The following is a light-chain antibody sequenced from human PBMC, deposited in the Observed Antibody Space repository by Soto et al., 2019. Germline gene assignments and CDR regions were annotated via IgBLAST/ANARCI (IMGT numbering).Light chain of an antibody. Sequence: QSVLTQPASVSGSPGQSITISCTGTSSDVGSYNLVSWYQQHPGKAPKLMIYEGSKRPSGVSNRFSGSKSGNTASLTISGLQAEDEADYYCCSYAGSSTFVFXPGTKRTVL. CDR2: EGS. CDR1: SSDVGSYNL. V-gene: IGLV2-23*01. CDR3: CSYAGSSTFV. J-gene: IGLJ1*01.